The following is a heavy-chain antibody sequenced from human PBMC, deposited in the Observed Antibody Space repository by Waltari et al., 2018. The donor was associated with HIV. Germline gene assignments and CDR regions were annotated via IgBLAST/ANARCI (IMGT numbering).Heavy chain of an antibody. CDR1: GFIFGHHW. D-gene: IGHD4-17*01. CDR2: IDRDGRVF. J-gene: IGHJ6*02. CDR3: ARDVTRDYFGVYHSLFDV. Sequence: VQLVESGGTQVRPGGSLRLSCVGSGFIFGHHWLHWVRQVPVKGLQWIARIDRDGRVFTNEGLVKGRFSISRDNTKNTMFLQLSRLTVDDSAVYYCARDVTRDYFGVYHSLFDVWGQGTTVTVSS. V-gene: IGHV3-74*03.